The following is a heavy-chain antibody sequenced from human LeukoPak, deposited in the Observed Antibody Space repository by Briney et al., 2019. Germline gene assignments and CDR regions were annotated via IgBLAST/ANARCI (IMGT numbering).Heavy chain of an antibody. V-gene: IGHV1-3*01. Sequence: ASVKVSCKASGYTFSTYAMHWVRQAPGQRLEWMGWINAGNGNTKYSQKFQGRVTITRDTSASTAYMELSSLRSEDTAVYYCARVDRGTVTHYFDYWGQGTLVTVSS. D-gene: IGHD4-17*01. CDR3: ARVDRGTVTHYFDY. CDR2: INAGNGNT. CDR1: GYTFSTYA. J-gene: IGHJ4*02.